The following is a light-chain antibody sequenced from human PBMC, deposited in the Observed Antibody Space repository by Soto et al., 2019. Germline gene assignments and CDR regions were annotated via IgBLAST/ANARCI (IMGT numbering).Light chain of an antibody. J-gene: IGKJ1*01. CDR2: GAS. CDR1: QSVGNN. CDR3: QQYGSPPTT. V-gene: IGKV3-20*01. Sequence: EIVMTQSPATLSVSPGERATRFCRASQSVGNNLAWYQQKPGQAPRLLIYGASSRATGIPDRFSGSGSGTDFTLTISRLEPEDFAVYYCQQYGSPPTTFGQGTKVDIK.